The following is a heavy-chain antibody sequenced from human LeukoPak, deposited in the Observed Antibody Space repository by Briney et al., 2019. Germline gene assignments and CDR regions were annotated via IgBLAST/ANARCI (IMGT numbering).Heavy chain of an antibody. V-gene: IGHV1-69*13. CDR2: IIPIFGTA. CDR3: ARPGSSWPYFDY. CDR1: GGTFSSYA. Sequence: GASVKVSCKASGGTFSSYAISWVRQAPGQGLEWMGGIIPIFGTANYAQKFQGRVTITADESTSTAYMELSSLRSEDTAVYYCARPGSSWPYFDYWGQGTLVTVSS. D-gene: IGHD6-13*01. J-gene: IGHJ4*02.